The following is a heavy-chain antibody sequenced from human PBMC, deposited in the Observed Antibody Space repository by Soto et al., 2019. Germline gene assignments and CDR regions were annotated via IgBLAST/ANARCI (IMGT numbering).Heavy chain of an antibody. V-gene: IGHV3-23*01. CDR1: VFTFRNFA. CDR2: LSGSGTTT. J-gene: IGHJ3*01. Sequence: PWGSLRLSCASSVFTFRNFAMSWVRQAPGKGLEWVSTLSGSGTTTYYPESLRGRFTISRDNSKNILYLQMNSLSGEDTAVYYCAKDLLELHRTPTFHVWGQGTMVTVSS. D-gene: IGHD1-26*01. CDR3: AKDLLELHRTPTFHV.